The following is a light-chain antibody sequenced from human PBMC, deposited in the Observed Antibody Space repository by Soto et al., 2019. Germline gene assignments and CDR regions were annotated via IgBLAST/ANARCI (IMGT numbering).Light chain of an antibody. CDR1: ENVSTF. CDR3: QQHSHWPPWT. Sequence: EVVLTQSPATLSLSPGERATLSCRASENVSTFVDWSQQKPGQAPRLLIYGASNRAPGIPARFSGSGSGTDFPLTISNLEHEDFAVYYCQQHSHWPPWTFGQGTRVEIQ. V-gene: IGKV3-11*01. J-gene: IGKJ1*01. CDR2: GAS.